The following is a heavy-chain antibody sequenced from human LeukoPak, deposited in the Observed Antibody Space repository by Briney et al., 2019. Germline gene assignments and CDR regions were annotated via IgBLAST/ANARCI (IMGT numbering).Heavy chain of an antibody. Sequence: ASVKVSCKASGYTFTSYAMHWVRQAPGQRPEWMGWINAGNGNTKYSQKFQGRVTITRDTSASTAYMELSSLRSEDTAVYYCARAGATILGIDYWGQGTLVTVSS. J-gene: IGHJ4*02. V-gene: IGHV1-3*01. CDR2: INAGNGNT. CDR1: GYTFTSYA. CDR3: ARAGATILGIDY. D-gene: IGHD5-12*01.